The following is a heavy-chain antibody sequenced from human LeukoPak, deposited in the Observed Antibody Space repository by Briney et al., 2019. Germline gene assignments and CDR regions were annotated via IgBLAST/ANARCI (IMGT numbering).Heavy chain of an antibody. CDR3: ARENYYDSSGPFDY. Sequence: GGSLRLSCAASGFTFSVSGMHWVRQAPGKGLEWVAVISYDGTNKYYADSVKGRFAISRDNSKNTLYLQMNSLRAEDTAVYYCARENYYDSSGPFDYWGQGTLVTVSS. CDR1: GFTFSVSG. CDR2: ISYDGTNK. D-gene: IGHD3-22*01. J-gene: IGHJ4*02. V-gene: IGHV3-30*03.